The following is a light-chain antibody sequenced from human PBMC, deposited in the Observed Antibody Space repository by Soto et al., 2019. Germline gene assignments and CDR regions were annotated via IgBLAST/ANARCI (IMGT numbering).Light chain of an antibody. V-gene: IGKV3-15*01. J-gene: IGKJ1*01. CDR2: GAS. Sequence: DIVLTQSPATLSVSPGERATLSCWASQSVSSNLAWYQQKPGQAPRLLIYGASTRATSIPARFSGSGSGTEFTLTISSLQSEDFAVYYCQHYNYWPPWTFGQGTKVDIK. CDR3: QHYNYWPPWT. CDR1: QSVSSN.